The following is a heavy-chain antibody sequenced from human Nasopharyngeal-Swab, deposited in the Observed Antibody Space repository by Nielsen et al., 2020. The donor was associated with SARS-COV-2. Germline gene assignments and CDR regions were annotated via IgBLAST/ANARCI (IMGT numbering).Heavy chain of an antibody. CDR1: GGSISSYY. CDR2: IYYSGST. J-gene: IGHJ4*02. D-gene: IGHD3-22*01. V-gene: IGHV4-59*01. Sequence: SETLSLTCTVSGGSISSYYWSWIRQPPGKGLERIGYIYYSGSTNYNPSLKSRVTISVDTSKNQFSLKLSSVTAADTAVYYCARGLVNYYDSSGYYLDYWGQGTLVTVSS. CDR3: ARGLVNYYDSSGYYLDY.